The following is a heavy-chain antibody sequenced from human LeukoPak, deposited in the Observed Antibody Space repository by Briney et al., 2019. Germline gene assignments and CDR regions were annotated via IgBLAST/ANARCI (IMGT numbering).Heavy chain of an antibody. CDR2: IYYSGST. J-gene: IGHJ4*02. CDR1: GGSISGSSYY. Sequence: SETLSLTCTVSGGSISGSSYYWGWIRQPPGKGLEWIGSIYYSGSTYYNPSLKSRVTISVDTSKNQFSLKLSSVTAADTAVYYCARLFYYYFDYWGQGTLVTVSS. D-gene: IGHD3-9*01. CDR3: ARLFYYYFDY. V-gene: IGHV4-39*01.